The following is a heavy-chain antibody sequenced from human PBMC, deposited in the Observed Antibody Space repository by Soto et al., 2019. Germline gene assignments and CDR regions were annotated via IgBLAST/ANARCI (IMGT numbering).Heavy chain of an antibody. CDR3: ARGSGWYLLDY. D-gene: IGHD6-19*01. V-gene: IGHV3-73*01. J-gene: IGHJ4*02. CDR1: GFTFSGSA. Sequence: RWSLRLSCAASGFTFSGSAMHWFRQASGKGLEWVGRIRSKANSYATACAASVKGRFTISRDDSKNTAYLQMNSLKTEDTAVYYCARGSGWYLLDYWGQGTLVTVSS. CDR2: IRSKANSYAT.